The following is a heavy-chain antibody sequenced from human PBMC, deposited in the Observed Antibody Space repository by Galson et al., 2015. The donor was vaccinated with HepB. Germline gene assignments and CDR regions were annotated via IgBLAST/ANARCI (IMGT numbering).Heavy chain of an antibody. CDR3: ARALYSYGLYYFDY. CDR2: IYYSGST. J-gene: IGHJ4*02. CDR1: GGSISSGDYY. V-gene: IGHV4-30-4*01. Sequence: TLSLTCTVSGGSISSGDYYWSWIRQPPGKGLEWIGYIYYSGSTYYNPSLKSRVIMPVDTSKNQFSLKLSSVTAADTAVYYCARALYSYGLYYFDYWGQGTLVTVSS. D-gene: IGHD5-18*01.